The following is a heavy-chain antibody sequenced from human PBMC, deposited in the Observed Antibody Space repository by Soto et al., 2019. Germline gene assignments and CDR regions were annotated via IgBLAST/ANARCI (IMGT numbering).Heavy chain of an antibody. D-gene: IGHD5-12*01. V-gene: IGHV4-59*01. CDR2: IYYSEST. CDR1: GGSISSYY. Sequence: SETLSLTCTVSGGSISSYYWSWIRQPPGKGLEWIGYIYYSESTNYNPSLKSRVTISVDTSKNQFSLKLSSVTAADTAVYYCARGGYSGYDGDYWGQGTLVTVSS. CDR3: ARGGYSGYDGDY. J-gene: IGHJ4*02.